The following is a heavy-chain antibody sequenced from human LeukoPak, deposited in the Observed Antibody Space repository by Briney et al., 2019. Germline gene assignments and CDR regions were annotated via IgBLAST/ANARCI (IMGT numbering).Heavy chain of an antibody. CDR1: GFTFSSHA. J-gene: IGHJ4*02. D-gene: IGHD3-22*01. Sequence: PGGSLRLSCAASGFTFSSHAMSWVRQAPGKGLEWVSAISGSGGSTYYAESVKGRFTISRDNSKNTLYLQMNSLRAEDTAVYYCAKDGSYYYDSSGHWDYWGQGTLVTVSS. V-gene: IGHV3-23*01. CDR3: AKDGSYYYDSSGHWDY. CDR2: ISGSGGST.